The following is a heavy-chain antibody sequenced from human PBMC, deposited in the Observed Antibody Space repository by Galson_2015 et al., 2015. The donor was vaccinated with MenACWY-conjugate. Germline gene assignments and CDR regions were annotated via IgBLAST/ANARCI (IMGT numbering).Heavy chain of an antibody. D-gene: IGHD3-22*01. CDR3: AKSIYGSSGYYSELDY. V-gene: IGHV3-23*01. Sequence: SLRLSCAASGFTFSSYAMSWVRQAPGKGLEWVSAISGSGGSTYYADSVKGRFTISRDDSKNTLYLQMNRLRAEDTAVYYCAKSIYGSSGYYSELDYWGQGTLVTVSS. J-gene: IGHJ4*02. CDR1: GFTFSSYA. CDR2: ISGSGGST.